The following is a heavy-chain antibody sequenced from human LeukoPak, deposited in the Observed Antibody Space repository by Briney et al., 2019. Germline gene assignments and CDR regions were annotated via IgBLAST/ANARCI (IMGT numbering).Heavy chain of an antibody. CDR1: GGSISSHY. V-gene: IGHV4-59*11. D-gene: IGHD3-3*01. CDR2: IYYSGST. J-gene: IGHJ3*02. Sequence: PSETLSLTCTVSGGSISSHYWSWIRQPPGKGLEWIGYIYYSGSTNYNPSLKSRVTISVDTSKNQFSLKPSSVTAADTAVYYCASSPYDFWSGYHDAFDIWGQGTMVTVSS. CDR3: ASSPYDFWSGYHDAFDI.